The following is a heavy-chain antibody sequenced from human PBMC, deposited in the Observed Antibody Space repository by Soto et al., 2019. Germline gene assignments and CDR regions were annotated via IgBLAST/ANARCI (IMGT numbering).Heavy chain of an antibody. J-gene: IGHJ3*02. CDR1: GGTFSSYA. D-gene: IGHD3-10*01. Sequence: ASVKVSCKASGGTFSSYAISWVRQAPGQGLEWMGGIIPIFGTANYAQKFQGRVTITADESTSTAYMELRSLRSEDTAVYYCAREGSWGSGSYYQDAFDIWGQGTMVTVSS. CDR3: AREGSWGSGSYYQDAFDI. V-gene: IGHV1-69*13. CDR2: IIPIFGTA.